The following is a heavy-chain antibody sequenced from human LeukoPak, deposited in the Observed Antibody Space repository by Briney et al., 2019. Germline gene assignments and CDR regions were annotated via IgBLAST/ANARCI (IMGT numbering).Heavy chain of an antibody. CDR2: VSGRGDST. J-gene: IGHJ6*03. Sequence: GGSLRLSCAASGFTFSTYATSWVRQAPGKGLDWVAVVSGRGDSTYYADSVKGRFSISRDNSKNTLFLEMRSLSPEDTAVYFCARDRGVTIDYYYYYMDVWGKGTTVSVSS. CDR1: GFTFSTYA. CDR3: ARDRGVTIDYYYYYMDV. V-gene: IGHV3-23*01. D-gene: IGHD4-17*01.